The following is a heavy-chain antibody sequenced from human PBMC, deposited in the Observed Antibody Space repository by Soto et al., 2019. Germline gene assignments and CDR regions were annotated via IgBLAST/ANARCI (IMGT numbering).Heavy chain of an antibody. CDR1: GFPLSNHA. CDR3: ASRDFADYGWFDP. D-gene: IGHD3-16*01. Sequence: QVHLVESGGGVVQPGESLRLSCRVTGFPLSNHAMHWVRQAPGKGLEWVAVVSDDGSRQDHTDSVKGRFTIFKDDSKNILYLQMNSLRPEDTATYFCASRDFADYGWFDPWGQGTLVTVS. V-gene: IGHV3-30-3*01. CDR2: VSDDGSRQ. J-gene: IGHJ5*02.